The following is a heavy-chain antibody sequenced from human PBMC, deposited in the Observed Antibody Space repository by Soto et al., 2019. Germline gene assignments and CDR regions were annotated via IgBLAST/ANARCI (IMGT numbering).Heavy chain of an antibody. CDR3: ARDYYDSSGYYEAFDI. CDR2: ISSSSSTI. Sequence: PGGSLRLSCAASGFTFSSYSMNWVRQAPGKGLEWVSYISSSSSTIYYADSVKGRFTISRDNAKNSLYLQVNSLRDEDTAVYYCARDYYDSSGYYEAFDIWGQGTMVTVSS. D-gene: IGHD3-22*01. CDR1: GFTFSSYS. V-gene: IGHV3-48*02. J-gene: IGHJ3*02.